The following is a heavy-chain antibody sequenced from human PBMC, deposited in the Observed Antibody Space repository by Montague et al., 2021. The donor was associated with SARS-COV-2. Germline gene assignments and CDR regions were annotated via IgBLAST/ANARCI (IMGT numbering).Heavy chain of an antibody. CDR3: ARVRGITMIVVVIAGAFDI. CDR2: IHDSGKT. Sequence: SETLSLTCTVSGGSISGYYWSWIRQPPGTGLEWIGYIHDSGKTYYNPSLKSRVTISVDTSKNQFSLKLSSVTAADTAVYYCARVRGITMIVVVIAGAFDIWGQGTMVTVSS. D-gene: IGHD3-22*01. V-gene: IGHV4-59*08. CDR1: GGSISGYY. J-gene: IGHJ3*02.